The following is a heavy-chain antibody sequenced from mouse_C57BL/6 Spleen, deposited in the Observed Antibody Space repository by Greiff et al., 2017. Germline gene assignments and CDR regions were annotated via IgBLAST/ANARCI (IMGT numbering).Heavy chain of an antibody. V-gene: IGHV1-82*01. J-gene: IGHJ4*01. Sequence: QVQLQQSGPELVKPGASVKISCKASGYAFSSSWMNWVKQRPGKGLEWIGRIYPGGGDTNYNGKFKGKATLTADKSSSTAYMQLSSLTSEDSAVYFCARYATTVVAPMDYWGQGSSVTVAS. CDR1: GYAFSSSW. CDR2: IYPGGGDT. D-gene: IGHD1-1*01. CDR3: ARYATTVVAPMDY.